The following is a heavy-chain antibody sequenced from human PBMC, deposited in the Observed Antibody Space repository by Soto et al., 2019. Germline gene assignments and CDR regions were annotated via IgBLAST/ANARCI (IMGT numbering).Heavy chain of an antibody. D-gene: IGHD5-18*01. CDR1: GFTFSSYA. V-gene: IGHV3-23*01. Sequence: GGSLRLSCAASGFTFSSYAMSWVRQAPGKGLEWVSAISGSGGSTYYADSVKGRFTISRDNSKNTLYLRMNSLRAEDTAVYYCAKGSTAMVIAIDYWGQGTLVTVSS. J-gene: IGHJ4*02. CDR3: AKGSTAMVIAIDY. CDR2: ISGSGGST.